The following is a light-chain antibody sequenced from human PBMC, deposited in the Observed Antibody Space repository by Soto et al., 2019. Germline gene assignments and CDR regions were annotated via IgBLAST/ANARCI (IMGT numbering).Light chain of an antibody. J-gene: IGKJ2*01. Sequence: EIEMTQSPVTLSVSPGERATLSCRASQSIDTKLAWYQQKPGQAPRLLIYAASIMAIGIPARFSGSGSGTEFTLTISSLQSEDFADYYCQQYKNWPPYTFGQGTKLEIK. CDR2: AAS. CDR1: QSIDTK. V-gene: IGKV3-15*01. CDR3: QQYKNWPPYT.